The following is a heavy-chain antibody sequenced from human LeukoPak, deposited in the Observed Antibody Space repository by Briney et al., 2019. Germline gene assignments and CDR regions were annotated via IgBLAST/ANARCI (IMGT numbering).Heavy chain of an antibody. D-gene: IGHD3-3*01. J-gene: IGHJ3*02. V-gene: IGHV5-51*01. CDR2: IYASDSDT. Sequence: GESLNISCKTSGYIFTDYTVGGVRQLPGKGLEWMGIIYASDSDTRYSPPFQGQVTISVDKSVTTAFLQWDGLGASDTATYYCARQGETDFWGPTGAFDIWGQGTMAIVSS. CDR1: GYIFTDYT. CDR3: ARQGETDFWGPTGAFDI.